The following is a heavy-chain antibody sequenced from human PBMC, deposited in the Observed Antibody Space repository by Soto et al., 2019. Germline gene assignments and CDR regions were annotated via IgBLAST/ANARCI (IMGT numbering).Heavy chain of an antibody. J-gene: IGHJ5*02. V-gene: IGHV4-28*01. CDR2: IYYSGST. Sequence: QVQLQESGPGLVKPSDTLSLTCAVSGYSISSSNWWGWIRQPPGKGREWIGYIYYSGSTYYNPSLKSRVTMSVDTSKNQFALKLSSVTAVATAVYYCARNYRNDEGGDWFDPWGQGTLVTVSS. CDR3: ARNYRNDEGGDWFDP. D-gene: IGHD1-1*01. CDR1: GYSISSSNW.